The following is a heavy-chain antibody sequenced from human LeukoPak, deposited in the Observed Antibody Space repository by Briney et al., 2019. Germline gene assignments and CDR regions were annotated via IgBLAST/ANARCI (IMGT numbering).Heavy chain of an antibody. Sequence: GGSLRLSCAASGFTFSSYAMSWVRQAPGKGLEWVSAISGSGGSTYYAESVKGGFTISRDNSKKTLYLQMNSLRAEDTAVYYCASRADGLAAAGTAVDCWGQGTLVTVSS. J-gene: IGHJ4*02. CDR3: ASRADGLAAAGTAVDC. CDR2: ISGSGGST. V-gene: IGHV3-23*01. D-gene: IGHD6-13*01. CDR1: GFTFSSYA.